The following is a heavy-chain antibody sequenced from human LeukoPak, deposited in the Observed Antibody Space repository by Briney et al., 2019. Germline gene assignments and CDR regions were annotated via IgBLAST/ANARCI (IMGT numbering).Heavy chain of an antibody. D-gene: IGHD6-19*01. J-gene: IGHJ6*02. V-gene: IGHV1-3*01. CDR1: GYTFTSYA. CDR2: INAGNGNT. CDR3: ARDSSGWYNPGGMDV. Sequence: ASVKVSCKASGYTFTSYAMHWVRQAPGQRLEWMGWINAGNGNTKYSQKFLGRVTITRDTSASTAYMELSSLRSEDTAVYYCARDSSGWYNPGGMDVWGQGTTVTVSS.